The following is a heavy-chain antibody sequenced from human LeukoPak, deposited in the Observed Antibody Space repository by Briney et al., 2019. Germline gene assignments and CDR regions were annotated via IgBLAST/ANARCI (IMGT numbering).Heavy chain of an antibody. CDR1: GLTFSSHG. V-gene: IGHV3-23*01. CDR3: AKCILTGYYKGYMDV. D-gene: IGHD3-9*01. J-gene: IGHJ6*03. Sequence: GGSLRLSCAASGLTFSSHGMSWVRQAPGKGLEWVSAISGSGGSTYYADSVKGRFTISRDNSKNTLYLQMNSLRAEDTAVYYCAKCILTGYYKGYMDVWGKGTTVTISS. CDR2: ISGSGGST.